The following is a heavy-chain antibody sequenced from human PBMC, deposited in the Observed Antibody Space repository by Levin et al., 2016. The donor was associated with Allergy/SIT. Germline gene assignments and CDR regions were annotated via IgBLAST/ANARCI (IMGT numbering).Heavy chain of an antibody. Sequence: SETLSLTCTVSGDSISGGDYSWTWIRQPPGKGLEWIGYIYHGGSTFYNPSLKSRVTISVDTSKNQFSLKLSSVTAADTAVYYCARYNTVRYFDWLGHWFDPWGQGTLVTVSS. CDR1: GDSISGGDYS. CDR2: IYHGGST. D-gene: IGHD3-9*01. CDR3: ARYNTVRYFDWLGHWFDP. J-gene: IGHJ5*02. V-gene: IGHV4-30-2*01.